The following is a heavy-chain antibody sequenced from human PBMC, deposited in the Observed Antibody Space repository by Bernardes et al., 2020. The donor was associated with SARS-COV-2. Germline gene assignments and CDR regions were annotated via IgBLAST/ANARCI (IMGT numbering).Heavy chain of an antibody. J-gene: IGHJ5*02. CDR2: IYYSGST. CDR3: ARQEQQLVSWFDP. CDR1: GGSISSSSYY. D-gene: IGHD6-13*01. Sequence: SETLSLTCTVSGGSISSSSYYWGWIRQPPGKGLEWIGSIYYSGSTYYNPSLKSRVTISVDTSKNQFSLKLSSVTAADTAVYYCARQEQQLVSWFDPWGQGTLVTVSS. V-gene: IGHV4-39*01.